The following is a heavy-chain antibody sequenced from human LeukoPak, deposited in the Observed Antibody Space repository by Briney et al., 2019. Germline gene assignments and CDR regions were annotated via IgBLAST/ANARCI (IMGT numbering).Heavy chain of an antibody. CDR1: GFIFRSYS. J-gene: IGHJ6*02. V-gene: IGHV3-21*01. Sequence: PGGSLRLSCAASGFIFRSYSMNWVRQAPGKGLEWVSSISSSRSYIYYADSVKGRFTISRDNAKNSLYLQMNSLRAEDTAVYYCARDNRFGEFGLAYYYYGMDAWGQGTTVTVSS. D-gene: IGHD3-10*01. CDR2: ISSSRSYI. CDR3: ARDNRFGEFGLAYYYYGMDA.